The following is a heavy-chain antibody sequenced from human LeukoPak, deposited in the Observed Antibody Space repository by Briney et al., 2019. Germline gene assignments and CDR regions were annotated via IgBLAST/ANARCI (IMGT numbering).Heavy chain of an antibody. CDR3: AKDSNWNYGNFDY. CDR2: IRYDGSNK. D-gene: IGHD1-7*01. V-gene: IGHV3-30*02. Sequence: PGGSLRLSCAASGFTFSSYGMHWVRQAPGKGLEWVAFIRYDGSNKYYADSVKGRFTISRDNSKNTLYLQMNSLRAEDTAVYYCAKDSNWNYGNFDYWGQGTLVTVSS. J-gene: IGHJ4*02. CDR1: GFTFSSYG.